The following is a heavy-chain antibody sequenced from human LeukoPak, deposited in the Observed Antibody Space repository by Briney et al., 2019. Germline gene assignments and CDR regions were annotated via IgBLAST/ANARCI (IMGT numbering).Heavy chain of an antibody. J-gene: IGHJ6*02. V-gene: IGHV1-2*02. D-gene: IGHD5-18*01. Sequence: GASVKVSCKASGYTFTGYYMHWVRQAPGQGLEWMGWINPNSGGTNYAQKFQGRVTMTRDTSISTAYMELSRLRSDDTAVYYCARDRPDTAMVTLGSYYYYGMDVWGQGTTVTVSS. CDR2: INPNSGGT. CDR1: GYTFTGYY. CDR3: ARDRPDTAMVTLGSYYYYGMDV.